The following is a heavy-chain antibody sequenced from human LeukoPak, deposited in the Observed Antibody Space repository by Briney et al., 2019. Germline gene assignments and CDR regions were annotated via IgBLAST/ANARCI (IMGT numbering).Heavy chain of an antibody. V-gene: IGHV4-4*09. J-gene: IGHJ6*03. CDR3: ARHGYYYYMDV. Sequence: SETLSLTCTVSGGSIFSNYWSWFRQPPGKGLEWIGYIYTTGSTNYDPSLKSRVTISIDTSKSQVSLKLSSVTAADTAVYYCARHGYYYYMDVWGKGTTVTVSS. CDR1: GGSIFSNY. CDR2: IYTTGST.